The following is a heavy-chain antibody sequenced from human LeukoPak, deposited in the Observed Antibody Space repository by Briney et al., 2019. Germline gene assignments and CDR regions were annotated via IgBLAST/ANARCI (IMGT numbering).Heavy chain of an antibody. CDR1: GGSISSGGYY. Sequence: TLSLTCTVSGGSISSGGYYWSWIRQHPGKGLEWIGYIYYSGSTYYNPSLKSRVTISVDTSKNQFSLKLSSVTAADTAVYYCARGYDSSGYRFDPWGQGTLVTVSS. CDR3: ARGYDSSGYRFDP. V-gene: IGHV4-31*03. D-gene: IGHD3-22*01. CDR2: IYYSGST. J-gene: IGHJ5*02.